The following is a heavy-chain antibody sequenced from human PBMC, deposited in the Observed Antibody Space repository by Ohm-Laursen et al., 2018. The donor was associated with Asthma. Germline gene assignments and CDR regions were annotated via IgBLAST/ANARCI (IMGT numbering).Heavy chain of an antibody. CDR1: GFTFSSYW. CDR3: TRGGHYGSYFDY. Sequence: SLRLSCTAPGFTFSSYWMSWVRQAPGKGLEWVANIKQDASEKYYLDSVRGRFTTSRDNARNSVYLQMNSLRAEDTAVYYCTRGGHYGSYFDYWGQGTLVTVSS. D-gene: IGHD4-17*01. V-gene: IGHV3-7*04. CDR2: IKQDASEK. J-gene: IGHJ4*02.